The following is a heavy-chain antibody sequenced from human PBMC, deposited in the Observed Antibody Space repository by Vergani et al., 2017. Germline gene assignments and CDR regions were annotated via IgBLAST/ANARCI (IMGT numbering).Heavy chain of an antibody. CDR3: ITDRLVDQH. Sequence: EELLVQSGGGLVQPGGSLKLSCVASGFTFSGSAIHWVRQSSGKGLEWLGRIQKEVEGGATDYAAPVKGRFTISRDDSKNMLYLEMNSLKSEDTAVYYCITDRLVDQHWGQGTLVTVSS. CDR2: IQKEVEGGAT. V-gene: IGHV3-73*02. D-gene: IGHD1-26*01. J-gene: IGHJ1*01. CDR1: GFTFSGSA.